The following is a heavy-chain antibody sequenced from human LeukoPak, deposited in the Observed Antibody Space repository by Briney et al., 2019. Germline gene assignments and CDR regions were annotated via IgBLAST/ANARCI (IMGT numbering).Heavy chain of an antibody. V-gene: IGHV4-31*03. J-gene: IGHJ4*02. Sequence: SDTLSLTCTVSGGSISTVGYYWSWIRRHPEKGLEWIGYIYYSGSTYYNPSLKSRVTISEDTSTNQFSLKLSSVTAADTAVYYCVRGRGDYYDSSGGYYFDFWGQGTLVTVSS. CDR3: VRGRGDYYDSSGGYYFDF. D-gene: IGHD3-22*01. CDR2: IYYSGST. CDR1: GGSISTVGYY.